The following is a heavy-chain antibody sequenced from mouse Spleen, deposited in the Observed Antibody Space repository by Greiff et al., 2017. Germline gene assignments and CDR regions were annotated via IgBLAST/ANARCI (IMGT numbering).Heavy chain of an antibody. D-gene: IGHD1-1*01. Sequence: VKVVESGPGLVAPSQSLSITCTVSGFSLTSYGVHWVRQPPGKGLEWLVVIWSDGSTTYNSALKSRLSISKDNSKSQVFLKMNSLQTDDTAMYYCARQGYGSSLYAMDYWGQGTSVTVSS. CDR2: IWSDGST. V-gene: IGHV2-6-1*01. CDR3: ARQGYGSSLYAMDY. CDR1: GFSLTSYG. J-gene: IGHJ4*01.